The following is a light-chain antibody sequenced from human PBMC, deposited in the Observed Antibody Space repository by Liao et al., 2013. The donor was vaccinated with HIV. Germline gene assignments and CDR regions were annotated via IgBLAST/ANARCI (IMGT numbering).Light chain of an antibody. CDR1: KIGSES. CDR2: YDS. Sequence: SYVLTQPASVSVAPGNTATITCGGGKIGSESVHWYQQRSGQAPVLVIYYDSDRPSGIPERFSGSKSGTTATLTISRVEAGDEADYYCQVWDSSSDHWGFGGGTKLTVL. CDR3: QVWDSSSDHWG. J-gene: IGLJ3*02. V-gene: IGLV3-21*04.